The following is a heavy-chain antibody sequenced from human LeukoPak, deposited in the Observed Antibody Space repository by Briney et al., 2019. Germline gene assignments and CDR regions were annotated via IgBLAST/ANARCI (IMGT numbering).Heavy chain of an antibody. V-gene: IGHV1-24*01. CDR1: GYTLTELS. D-gene: IGHD1-26*01. CDR3: VGSYLSGSYSTSDGFDY. J-gene: IGHJ4*02. CDR2: FDPEDGET. Sequence: ASVKVSCKVSGYTLTELSMHWVRQAPGKGLEWMGGFDPEDGETINAQKFQGRVTMTEDTSTDTAYMELSSLRSEDTAVYYCVGSYLSGSYSTSDGFDYWGQGTLVTVSS.